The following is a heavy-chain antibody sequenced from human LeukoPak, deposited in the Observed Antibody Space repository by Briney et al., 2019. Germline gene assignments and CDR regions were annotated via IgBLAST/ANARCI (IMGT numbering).Heavy chain of an antibody. CDR3: ARGGIGYYYDSSGYSADFDY. CDR1: GGSFSGYY. D-gene: IGHD3-22*01. Sequence: PSETLSLTCAVYGGSFSGYYWSWIRQPPGKGLEWIGEINHSGSTNYNPSLKSRVTISVDTSKNQFSLKLSSVTAADTAVYYCARGGIGYYYDSSGYSADFDYWGQGTLVTVSS. J-gene: IGHJ4*02. CDR2: INHSGST. V-gene: IGHV4-34*01.